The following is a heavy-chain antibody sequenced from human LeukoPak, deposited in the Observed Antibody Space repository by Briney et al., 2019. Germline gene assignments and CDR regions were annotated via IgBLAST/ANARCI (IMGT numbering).Heavy chain of an antibody. J-gene: IGHJ4*02. Sequence: GGSLRLSCAASGFTFSSYGMHWVRQAPGKGLEWVAFIQSDGSIKYYADSVKGRFTISRDNSKNTLYLQMNSLRAEDMAVFYCAKDQYSSSNFFDCWGQGTLVTVSS. V-gene: IGHV3-30*02. D-gene: IGHD6-6*01. CDR3: AKDQYSSSNFFDC. CDR2: IQSDGSIK. CDR1: GFTFSSYG.